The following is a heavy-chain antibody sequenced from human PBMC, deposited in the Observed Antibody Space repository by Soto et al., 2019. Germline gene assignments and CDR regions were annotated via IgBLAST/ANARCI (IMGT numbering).Heavy chain of an antibody. J-gene: IGHJ6*02. CDR1: GYTFTSYG. CDR2: ISAYNGNT. V-gene: IGHV1-18*01. D-gene: IGHD3-9*01. Sequence: QVQLVQSGAEVKKPGASVKVSCKASGYTFTSYGISWVRQAPGQGLEWMGWISAYNGNTNYAQKLQGRVTMTTDTSTSTAYMELRSLRSDDTAVYYCARHDILPGYYPYYYYGMDVWGQGTTVTVSS. CDR3: ARHDILPGYYPYYYYGMDV.